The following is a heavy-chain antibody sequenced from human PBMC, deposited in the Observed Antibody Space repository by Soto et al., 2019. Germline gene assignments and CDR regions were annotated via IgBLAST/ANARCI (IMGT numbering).Heavy chain of an antibody. V-gene: IGHV4-30-4*01. D-gene: IGHD6-19*01. CDR2: IYYSGST. CDR1: GGSISSGDYY. J-gene: IGHJ6*02. Sequence: SETLSLTCTVSGGSISSGDYYWSWIRQPPGKGLEWIGYIYYSGSTYYNPSLKSRVTISVDTSKNQFSLKLSSVTAADTAVYYCARDPTPYSSSYYYYGMDVWGQGTTVTVSS. CDR3: ARDPTPYSSSYYYYGMDV.